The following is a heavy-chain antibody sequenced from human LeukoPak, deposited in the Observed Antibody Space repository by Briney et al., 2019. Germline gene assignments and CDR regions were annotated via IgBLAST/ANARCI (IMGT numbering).Heavy chain of an antibody. J-gene: IGHJ4*02. CDR2: IYYSGST. Sequence: SETLSLTCTVSGGSISSYYWSWIRQPPGKGLEWIGYIYYSGSTNYNPSLKSRVTISVDTSKNQFSLKLSSVTAADTAVYYCAREYYYDSSGYYGKYYFDYWGQGTLVTVSS. CDR3: AREYYYDSSGYYGKYYFDY. CDR1: GGSISSYY. D-gene: IGHD3-22*01. V-gene: IGHV4-59*01.